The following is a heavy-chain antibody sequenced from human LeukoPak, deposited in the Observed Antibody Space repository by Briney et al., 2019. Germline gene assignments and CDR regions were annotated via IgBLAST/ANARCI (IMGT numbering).Heavy chain of an antibody. Sequence: GGPLRLSCAPSGFTFRGYAMSWVAQAPGRGREGVSPISGSVGGTYYADSVKGRFTISRDNSKNTLYLQMNSLRAEDTAVYYCAREYDYGGNSGPYYYYGMDVWGQGTTVTVSS. CDR2: ISGSVGGT. D-gene: IGHD4-23*01. CDR1: GFTFRGYA. CDR3: AREYDYGGNSGPYYYYGMDV. V-gene: IGHV3-23*01. J-gene: IGHJ6*02.